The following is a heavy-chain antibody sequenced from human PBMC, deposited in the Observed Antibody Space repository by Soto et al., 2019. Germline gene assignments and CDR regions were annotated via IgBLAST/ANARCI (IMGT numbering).Heavy chain of an antibody. CDR1: GYIIKNYW. CDR3: FRGGVTSRTFDY. D-gene: IGHD3-16*01. Sequence: GESLKISCKASGYIIKNYWIGWVRQMPGQGLEWMGIIFPDDSDTRYSPSFQGHVTISVDKSISTAYVQWSSLKASDSAIYYCFRGGVTSRTFDYWGQGTLVTV. V-gene: IGHV5-51*01. CDR2: IFPDDSDT. J-gene: IGHJ4*02.